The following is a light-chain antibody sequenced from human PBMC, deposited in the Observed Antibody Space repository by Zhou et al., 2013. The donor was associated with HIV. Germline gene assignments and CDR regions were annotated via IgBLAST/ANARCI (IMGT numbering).Light chain of an antibody. CDR3: QQCNSYPLT. CDR2: KAS. CDR1: ESIGQW. Sequence: DILLTQSPLALSVYIGDRVTITCRANESIGQWLAWYQQKPGKAPKVVIYKASSLESGVPSRFSGSGSGTEFTLTISSLQSDDFATYYCQQCNSYPLTFGGGTKVEIK. V-gene: IGKV1-5*03. J-gene: IGKJ4*01.